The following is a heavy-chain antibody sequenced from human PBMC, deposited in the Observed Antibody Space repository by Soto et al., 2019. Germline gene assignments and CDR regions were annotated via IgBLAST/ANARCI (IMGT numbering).Heavy chain of an antibody. D-gene: IGHD6-13*01. Sequence: ASVKVSCKASGYTFTGYYMHWVRQAPGQGLEWMGWINPNSGGTNYAQKFQGWVTMTRDTSISTAYMELSRLRSDDTAVYYCARDPEGGAAAARFDYSGQGTLVTVSS. CDR3: ARDPEGGAAAARFDY. J-gene: IGHJ4*02. CDR2: INPNSGGT. V-gene: IGHV1-2*04. CDR1: GYTFTGYY.